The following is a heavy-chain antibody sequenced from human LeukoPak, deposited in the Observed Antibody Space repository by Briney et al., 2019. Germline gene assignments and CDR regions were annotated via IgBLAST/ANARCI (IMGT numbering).Heavy chain of an antibody. D-gene: IGHD3-22*01. CDR1: GFTVISNY. CDR3: ATLRGYDSSGYYLYYFDY. CDR2: IDSGGST. J-gene: IGHJ4*02. Sequence: GGSLRLSCAASGFTVISNYMSWVRQAPGKVLERVSVIDSGGSTYYADSVKGRFTISRDNSKNTLYLQMNSLRAEDTAVYYCATLRGYDSSGYYLYYFDYWGQGTLVTVSS. V-gene: IGHV3-53*01.